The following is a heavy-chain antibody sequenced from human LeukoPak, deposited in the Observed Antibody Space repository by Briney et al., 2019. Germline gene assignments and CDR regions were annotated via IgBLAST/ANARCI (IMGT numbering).Heavy chain of an antibody. J-gene: IGHJ4*02. Sequence: PSETLSLTCTVSGGSISSYYWSWIRQPPGKGLEWIGYIYYSGSTNYNPSLKSRVTISVDTSKNQFSLKLSSVTAADTAVYYCARLWEPSDYWGQGTLVTVSS. CDR3: ARLWEPSDY. CDR1: GGSISSYY. D-gene: IGHD1-26*01. CDR2: IYYSGST. V-gene: IGHV4-59*01.